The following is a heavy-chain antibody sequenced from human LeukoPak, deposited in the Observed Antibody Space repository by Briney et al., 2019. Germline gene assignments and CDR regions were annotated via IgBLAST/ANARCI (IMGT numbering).Heavy chain of an antibody. CDR3: AREGPLMRAFDI. Sequence: PGGSLRLSCAASGFTFSSNSMNWVRQAPGKGLEWVSSISGSGTYIYYADSVKGRFTISRDNAKNSVYLQMNSLRAEDTAVYYCAREGPLMRAFDIWGQGTMVTVSS. CDR1: GFTFSSNS. V-gene: IGHV3-21*01. J-gene: IGHJ3*02. D-gene: IGHD3-9*01. CDR2: ISGSGTYI.